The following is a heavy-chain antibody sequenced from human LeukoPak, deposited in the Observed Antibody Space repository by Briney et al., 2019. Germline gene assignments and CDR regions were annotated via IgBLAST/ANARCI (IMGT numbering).Heavy chain of an antibody. CDR2: IWYDGSNI. V-gene: IGHV3-33*01. J-gene: IGHJ4*02. Sequence: PGGSLRLSCAASGFTFSSYGFHWVRQPPGKGLEWVAVIWYDGSNIHYAESVKGRFTISRDNSRDTLYLHMNSLRPEDTAVYYCARDFYTGMFDYWGQGTLVTVSS. CDR1: GFTFSSYG. D-gene: IGHD3-10*02. CDR3: ARDFYTGMFDY.